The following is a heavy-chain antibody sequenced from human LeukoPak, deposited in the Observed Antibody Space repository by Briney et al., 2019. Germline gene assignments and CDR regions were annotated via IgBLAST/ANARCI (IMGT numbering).Heavy chain of an antibody. V-gene: IGHV1-18*01. J-gene: IGHJ5*02. CDR2: ISAYNGKT. CDR1: GYTFTSYY. CDR3: ARDSGSDSSSWYGKWFDP. Sequence: ASVKVSFTASGYTFTSYYINWVRQAPGQGLEWMGWISAYNGKTNYAQRLQDRVTMTTDTPTSTAYMELRSLTSDDTAVYYCARDSGSDSSSWYGKWFDPWGQGTLVTVSS. D-gene: IGHD6-13*01.